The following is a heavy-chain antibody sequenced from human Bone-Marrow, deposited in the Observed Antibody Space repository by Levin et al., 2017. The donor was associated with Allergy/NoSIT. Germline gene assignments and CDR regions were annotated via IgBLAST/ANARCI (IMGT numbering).Heavy chain of an antibody. Sequence: PSETLSLTCAVSGGSISSGGYSWSWIRQSPEKGLEWIGYIYHRGTTYYNPSLESRVFISLDSSKNQFSLELSSVTAADTAMYYCARGFEGFHDGFEIWGQGTMVTVSS. D-gene: IGHD3-3*01. CDR2: IYHRGTT. V-gene: IGHV4-30-2*06. J-gene: IGHJ3*02. CDR1: GGSISSGGYS. CDR3: ARGFEGFHDGFEI.